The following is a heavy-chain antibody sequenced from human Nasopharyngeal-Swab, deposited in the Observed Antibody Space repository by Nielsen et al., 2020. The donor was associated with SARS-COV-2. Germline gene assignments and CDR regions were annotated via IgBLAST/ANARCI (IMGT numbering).Heavy chain of an antibody. CDR3: AREYSSSSALLDY. CDR2: INHSGST. V-gene: IGHV4-34*01. D-gene: IGHD6-6*01. Sequence: SQTLSLTCAVYCGSFSGYYWSWIRQPPGKGLEWIGEINHSGSTNYNPSLKSRVTISVDTSKNQFSLKLSSVTAADTAVYYCAREYSSSSALLDYWGQGTLVTVSS. J-gene: IGHJ4*02. CDR1: CGSFSGYY.